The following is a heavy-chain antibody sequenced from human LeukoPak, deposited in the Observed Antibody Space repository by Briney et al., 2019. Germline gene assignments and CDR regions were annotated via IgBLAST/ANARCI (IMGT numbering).Heavy chain of an antibody. V-gene: IGHV2-5*01. D-gene: IGHD3-22*01. CDR1: GFSLSTSGVG. J-gene: IGHJ4*02. CDR3: AHSVREYYESSGYLDY. Sequence: SGPTLVNPTQTLTLTCTFSGFSLSTSGVGVGWIRQPPGKALEWLALIYWNDDKRYSPPLKSRLTITKDTSKNQVVLTMTNMDPVDTATYYCAHSVREYYESSGYLDYWGQGTLVTVSS. CDR2: IYWNDDK.